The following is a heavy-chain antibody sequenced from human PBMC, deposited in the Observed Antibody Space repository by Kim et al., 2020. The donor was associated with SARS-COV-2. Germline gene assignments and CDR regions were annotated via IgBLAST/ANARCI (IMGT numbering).Heavy chain of an antibody. V-gene: IGHV3-21*01. Sequence: GGSLRLSCAASGFTFSSYSMNWVRQAPGKGLEWVSSISSSSSYIYYADSVKGRFTISGDNAKNSLYLQMNSLRAEDTAVYYCARSIWGPRYNWNDVEYWGQGTLVTVSS. J-gene: IGHJ4*02. CDR2: ISSSSSYI. CDR1: GFTFSSYS. CDR3: ARSIWGPRYNWNDVEY. D-gene: IGHD1-1*01.